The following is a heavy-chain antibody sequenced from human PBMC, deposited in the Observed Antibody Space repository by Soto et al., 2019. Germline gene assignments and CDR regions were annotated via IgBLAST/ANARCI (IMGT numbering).Heavy chain of an antibody. D-gene: IGHD4-17*01. CDR3: ARGPRGRTVTSYYYYYGMDV. J-gene: IGHJ6*02. CDR2: INHSGST. CDR1: GVSFSGYD. V-gene: IGHV4-34*01. Sequence: ETLTITCSVYGVSFSGYDWSWIRQPPGKGLEWIGEINHSGSTNYNPSLKSRVTISVDTSKNQFSLKLSSVTAADTAVYYCARGPRGRTVTSYYYYYGMDVWGQGTKVTVYS.